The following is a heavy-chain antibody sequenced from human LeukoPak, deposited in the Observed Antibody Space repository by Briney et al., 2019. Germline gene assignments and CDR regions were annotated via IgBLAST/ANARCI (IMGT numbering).Heavy chain of an antibody. CDR1: GFTFSSYA. CDR2: ISGSGDNT. D-gene: IGHD2-15*01. J-gene: IGHJ4*02. Sequence: GGSLRLSCAASGFTFSSYAMSWVRQAPGKGLEWVSTISGSGDNTYYADSVKGRFTISRDNSKNTLYLQMNSLRAEDTAVYYCAKKTTGYCSGGSCYGLLDYWGQGTLVTVSS. CDR3: AKKTTGYCSGGSCYGLLDY. V-gene: IGHV3-23*01.